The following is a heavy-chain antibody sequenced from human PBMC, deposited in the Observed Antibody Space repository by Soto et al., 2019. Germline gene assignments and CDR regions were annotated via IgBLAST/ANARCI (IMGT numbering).Heavy chain of an antibody. D-gene: IGHD2-15*01. CDR2: IYYSGST. V-gene: IGHV4-30-4*01. CDR3: ARGRGYCSGGSCYDY. Sequence: SETLSLTCTVSGGSISSGDYYWSWIRQPPGKGLGWIGYIYYSGSTYYNPSLKSRVTISVDTSKNQFSLKLSSVTAADTAVYYCARGRGYCSGGSCYDYWGQGTLVTVSS. J-gene: IGHJ4*02. CDR1: GGSISSGDYY.